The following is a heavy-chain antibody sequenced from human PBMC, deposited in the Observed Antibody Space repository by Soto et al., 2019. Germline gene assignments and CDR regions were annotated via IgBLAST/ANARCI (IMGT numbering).Heavy chain of an antibody. CDR1: GVTFTNFA. Sequence: EVQLLESGGGLVQPGGSLRLSCAASGVTFTNFAMNWVRQAPGKGLEWVAGISHSGSSTYYADSVKGRFTVSRDNSMDTLSLQLTSLRADDTAVYYCAKGSWLHHGSEGGNWLDPWGQGTLVTVSS. CDR2: ISHSGSST. V-gene: IGHV3-23*01. J-gene: IGHJ5*02. D-gene: IGHD3-10*01. CDR3: AKGSWLHHGSEGGNWLDP.